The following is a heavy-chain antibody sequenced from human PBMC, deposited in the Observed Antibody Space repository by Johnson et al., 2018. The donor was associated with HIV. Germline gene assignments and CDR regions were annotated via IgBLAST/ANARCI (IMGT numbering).Heavy chain of an antibody. J-gene: IGHJ3*02. CDR1: GFPFSTYS. CDR2: ISHDGSNK. D-gene: IGHD1-26*01. CDR3: AREGAWEPPLDAIDI. Sequence: QVQLVESGGGFIQPGGSLRLSCAASGFPFSTYSMHWVRQAPGKGLEWVTVISHDGSNKYYADSLKGRFTISRDNSKNTLYLQMNSLRAEDTAVYYCAREGAWEPPLDAIDIWGQGTMVTVSS. V-gene: IGHV3-30-3*01.